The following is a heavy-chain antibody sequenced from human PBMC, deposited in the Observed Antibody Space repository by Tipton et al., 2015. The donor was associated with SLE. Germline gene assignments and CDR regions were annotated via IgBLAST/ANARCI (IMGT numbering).Heavy chain of an antibody. CDR1: GGSISSRSYY. CDR2: IYYSGST. V-gene: IGHV4-39*07. D-gene: IGHD3-3*01. J-gene: IGHJ2*01. CDR3: ARCLTWHDFWSGSTSLPWYFDL. Sequence: TLSLTCTVSGGSISSRSYYWGWIRQPPGKGLEWIGNIYYSGSTYYNSSLKSRITMSVDTSRSQFSLKLRSVTAADTAVYYCARCLTWHDFWSGSTSLPWYFDLWGRGTLVTVSS.